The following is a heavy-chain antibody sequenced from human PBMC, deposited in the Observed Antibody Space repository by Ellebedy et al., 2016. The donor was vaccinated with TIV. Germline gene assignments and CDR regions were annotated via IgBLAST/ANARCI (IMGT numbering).Heavy chain of an antibody. D-gene: IGHD1-14*01. Sequence: AASVKVSCKASGYTFTSYGISWVRQAPGQGLEWMGWISAYNGNTNYAQKFQGRVTMTTDRSTNTAHMELRSLRSDDTAVYYCARFESGLFDSWGQGTRVTVSS. CDR2: ISAYNGNT. CDR1: GYTFTSYG. CDR3: ARFESGLFDS. J-gene: IGHJ4*02. V-gene: IGHV1-18*01.